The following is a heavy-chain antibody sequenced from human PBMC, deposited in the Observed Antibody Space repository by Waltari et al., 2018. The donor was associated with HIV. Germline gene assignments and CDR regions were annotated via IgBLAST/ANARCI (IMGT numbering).Heavy chain of an antibody. J-gene: IGHJ4*02. V-gene: IGHV3-9*01. CDR1: GFNFGDYA. CDR3: AISTDLFDH. Sequence: EVQLVESGGGSVQPGRSLRLSCAASGFNFGDYALHWVRQAPGKGLEWVSGISWNSGNIGYADSVKGRFTISRDNARNSLYLQLSSLRPEDTALYHCAISTDLFDHWGQGTLVTVSS. CDR2: ISWNSGNI.